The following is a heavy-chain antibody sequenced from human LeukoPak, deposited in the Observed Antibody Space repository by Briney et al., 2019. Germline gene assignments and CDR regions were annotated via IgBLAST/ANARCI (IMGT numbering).Heavy chain of an antibody. Sequence: ASVKVSCKASGYTFTSYDINWVRQATGQGLEWMGWMNPKSGNTGYAQKFQGRVTMTRNTSISTAYMELSSLRSEDTAVYYCARTLGDCSSTSCYWYNWFDPWGQGTLVTVSS. CDR3: ARTLGDCSSTSCYWYNWFDP. J-gene: IGHJ5*02. D-gene: IGHD2-2*01. V-gene: IGHV1-8*01. CDR2: MNPKSGNT. CDR1: GYTFTSYD.